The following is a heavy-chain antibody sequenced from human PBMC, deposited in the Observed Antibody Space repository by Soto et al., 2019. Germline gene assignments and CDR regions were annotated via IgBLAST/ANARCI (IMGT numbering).Heavy chain of an antibody. CDR1: GGTFSSYT. J-gene: IGHJ6*02. D-gene: IGHD6-13*01. CDR2: IIPILGIA. CDR3: ARGTTSSSPQSSYGMDV. Sequence: QVQLVQSGAEVKKPGSSVKVSCKASGGTFSSYTISWVRQAPGQGLEWMGRIIPILGIANYAQKFQGRVTITADQSTSTADMEPSSPRSEDTAVYYCARGTTSSSPQSSYGMDVWGQGTTVTVSS. V-gene: IGHV1-69*02.